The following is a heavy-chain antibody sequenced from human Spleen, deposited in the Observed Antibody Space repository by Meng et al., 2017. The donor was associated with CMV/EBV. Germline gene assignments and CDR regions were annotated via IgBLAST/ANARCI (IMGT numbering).Heavy chain of an antibody. CDR1: GFNFENYG. D-gene: IGHD7-27*01. CDR2: INWNGGDT. J-gene: IGHJ4*02. Sequence: LSCAASGFNFENYGMMWSRQNPGKGLEWVSGINWNGGDTGYADSVKGRFTISRDNAKNSLYLQMSSLRAEDTALYYCVRRLTGVFDYWGQRTLVTVSS. CDR3: VRRLTGVFDY. V-gene: IGHV3-20*04.